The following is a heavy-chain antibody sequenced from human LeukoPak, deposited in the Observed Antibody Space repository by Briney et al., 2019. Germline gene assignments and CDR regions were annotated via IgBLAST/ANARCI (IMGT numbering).Heavy chain of an antibody. Sequence: SVKVSSKASGGTLSSYAISWVRQAPGQGLEWMGGIIPIFGTANYAQKFQGRVTITADESTSTAYMELSSLRSEDTAVYYCARMGTMVRTYYMDVWGKGTTVTVSS. V-gene: IGHV1-69*01. J-gene: IGHJ6*03. CDR1: GGTLSSYA. CDR3: ARMGTMVRTYYMDV. D-gene: IGHD3-10*01. CDR2: IIPIFGTA.